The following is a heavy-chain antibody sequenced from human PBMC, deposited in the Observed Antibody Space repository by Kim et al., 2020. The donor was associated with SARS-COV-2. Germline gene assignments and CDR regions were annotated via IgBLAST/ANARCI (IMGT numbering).Heavy chain of an antibody. CDR2: IDWDDDK. V-gene: IGHV2-70*11. D-gene: IGHD3-9*01. J-gene: IGHJ4*02. CDR1: GFSLRTSGMC. CDR3: ARHLILTGSSDFDY. Sequence: SGPTLVNPTQTLTLTCTFSGFSLRTSGMCVSWIRQPPGKALEWLARIDWDDDKYYSTSLKTRLTISKDTSKNQVVLTMTNMDPVDTATYYCARHLILTGSSDFDYWGQGTLVTVSS.